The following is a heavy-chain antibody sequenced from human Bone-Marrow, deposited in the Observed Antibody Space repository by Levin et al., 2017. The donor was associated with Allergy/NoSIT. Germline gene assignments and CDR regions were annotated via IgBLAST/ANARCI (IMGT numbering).Heavy chain of an antibody. CDR3: VKVAVGAAPRYDY. V-gene: IGHV3-23*01. CDR2: ISAGGGTT. CDR1: GFTFSNYA. D-gene: IGHD2-15*01. J-gene: IGHJ4*02. Sequence: GGSLRLSCAASGFTFSNYAMSWVRQTPGKGLDGVSSISAGGGTTYYADSVKGRFTISRDNSKNKLYLQMSSLRAEDTAGYYCVKVAVGAAPRYDYWGQGALVTVSS.